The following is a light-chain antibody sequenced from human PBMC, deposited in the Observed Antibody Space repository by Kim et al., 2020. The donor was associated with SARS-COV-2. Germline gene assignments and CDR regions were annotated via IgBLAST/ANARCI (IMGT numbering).Light chain of an antibody. V-gene: IGLV3-1*01. CDR3: QAWDSSTHYV. CDR2: QDS. CDR1: KLGDKY. Sequence: VSPGQTASITSSGDKLGDKYACWYQQKPGQSPVLVIYQDSKRPSGIPERFSGSNSGNTATLTISGTQAMDEADYYCQAWDSSTHYVFGTGTKVTVL. J-gene: IGLJ1*01.